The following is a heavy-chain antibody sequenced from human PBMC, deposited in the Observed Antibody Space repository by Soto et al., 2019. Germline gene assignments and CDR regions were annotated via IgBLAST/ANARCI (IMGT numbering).Heavy chain of an antibody. CDR2: ISWDGGST. V-gene: IGHV3-43*01. D-gene: IGHD4-17*01. Sequence: PGGSLRLSCAASGFTFDDYTMHWVRQAPGNGLEWVSLISWDGGSTYYADSVKGRFTISRDNTKNSLYLQMNSLRTEDTAVYYCARDLLASISYGDYVAYWGQGTLVTVSS. CDR1: GFTFDDYT. CDR3: ARDLLASISYGDYVAY. J-gene: IGHJ4*02.